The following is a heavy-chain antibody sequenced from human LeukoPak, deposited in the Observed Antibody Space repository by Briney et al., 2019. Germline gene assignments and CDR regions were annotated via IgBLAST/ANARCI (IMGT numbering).Heavy chain of an antibody. D-gene: IGHD3-3*01. CDR2: ISGSGGST. CDR3: AKGMEGRPNYFDY. CDR1: GFTFSSYA. V-gene: IGHV3-23*01. J-gene: IGHJ4*02. Sequence: GGSLRLSCAASGFTFSSYAMSWVRQAPGKGLERVSAISGSGGSTYYADSVKGRFTISRDNSKNTLYLQMNSLRAEDTAVYYCAKGMEGRPNYFDYWGQGTLVTVSS.